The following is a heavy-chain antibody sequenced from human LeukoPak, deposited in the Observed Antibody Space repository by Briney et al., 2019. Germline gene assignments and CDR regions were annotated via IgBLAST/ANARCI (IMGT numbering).Heavy chain of an antibody. CDR3: ARSFYTYYYGSGFYGMDV. J-gene: IGHJ6*02. CDR1: GGSISSYY. V-gene: IGHV4-59*01. CDR2: IYYSGST. D-gene: IGHD3-10*01. Sequence: PSETLSLTCTVSGGSISSYYWSWIRQPPGKGLEWIGYIYYSGSTNYNPSLKSRVTISVDTSKNQFSLKLSSVTAADTAVYYCARSFYTYYYGSGFYGMDVWGQGTTVTVSS.